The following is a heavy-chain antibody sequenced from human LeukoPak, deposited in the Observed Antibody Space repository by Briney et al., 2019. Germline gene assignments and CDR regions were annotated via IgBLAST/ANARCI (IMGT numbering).Heavy chain of an antibody. Sequence: GGSLRLSCAASAFTFSSSSMSWVRQAPGKGLEWVSVISGSGGSTDYADSVKGRFTISRDNSKNTLYLQMNSLRAEDTAVYYCAKGSGWYVWGQGTLVTVSS. CDR2: ISGSGGST. J-gene: IGHJ4*02. D-gene: IGHD6-19*01. CDR1: AFTFSSSS. CDR3: AKGSGWYV. V-gene: IGHV3-23*01.